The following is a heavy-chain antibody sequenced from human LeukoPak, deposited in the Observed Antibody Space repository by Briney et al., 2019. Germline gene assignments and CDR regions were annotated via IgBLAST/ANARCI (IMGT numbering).Heavy chain of an antibody. D-gene: IGHD3-10*01. CDR2: IYPGDSDT. CDR3: ARLGPELLWFGELKKPFDY. Sequence: GESLKISCQGSGYSFTNYWIGWVRQMPGKGLEWMGIIYPGDSDTRYSPSFQGQVAISADKSISTAYLQWSSLKASDTAMYYCARLGPELLWFGELKKPFDYWGQGTLVTVSS. V-gene: IGHV5-51*01. CDR1: GYSFTNYW. J-gene: IGHJ4*02.